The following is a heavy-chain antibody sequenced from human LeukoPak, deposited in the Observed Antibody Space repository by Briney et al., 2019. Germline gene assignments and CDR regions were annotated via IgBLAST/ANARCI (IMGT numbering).Heavy chain of an antibody. V-gene: IGHV4-59*01. CDR2: IDDSGNT. CDR1: GGSISRYY. CDR3: ARSDYHNSGSHTVFDAFDI. J-gene: IGHJ3*02. D-gene: IGHD3-10*01. Sequence: SETLSLTCTVSGGSISRYYWSWIRRPPGKGLEWVGYIDDSGNTNYNPSLKRQVTISVDKSKNQFSLKLSFVTAADTAMYYCARSDYHNSGSHTVFDAFDIWGQGTRVTVSS.